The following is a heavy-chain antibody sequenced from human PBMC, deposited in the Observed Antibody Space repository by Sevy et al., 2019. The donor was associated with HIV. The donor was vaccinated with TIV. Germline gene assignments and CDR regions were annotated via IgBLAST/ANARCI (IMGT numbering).Heavy chain of an antibody. CDR2: ISGSSTTI. CDR1: GFTFSSYS. V-gene: IGHV3-48*01. D-gene: IGHD5-12*01. J-gene: IGHJ6*02. Sequence: GGSLRLSCAASGFTFSSYSMNWVRQAPGKGLEWASYISGSSTTIYYADSVKGRFTISRDNDKNSLYLQMNSLRAEETAVYYCAREGGYSDQGMDVWGQGTTVTVSS. CDR3: AREGGYSDQGMDV.